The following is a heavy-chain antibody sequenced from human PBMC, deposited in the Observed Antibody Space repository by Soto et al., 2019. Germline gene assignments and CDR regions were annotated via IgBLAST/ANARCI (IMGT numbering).Heavy chain of an antibody. CDR1: GFTFSSYS. D-gene: IGHD6-13*01. CDR3: ARESPAAAGTGFDY. V-gene: IGHV3-21*01. J-gene: IGHJ4*02. Sequence: EVQLVESGGGLVKPGGSPRLSCAASGFTFSSYSMNWVRQAPGKGLEWVSSISSSSSYIYYADSVKGRFTISRDNAKNSLYLQMNSLRAEDTAVYYCARESPAAAGTGFDYCGQGTLVTVSS. CDR2: ISSSSSYI.